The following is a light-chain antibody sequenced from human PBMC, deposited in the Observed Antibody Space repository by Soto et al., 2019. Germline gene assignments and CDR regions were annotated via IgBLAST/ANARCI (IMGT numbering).Light chain of an antibody. J-gene: IGKJ3*01. CDR1: QSVSSSY. CDR2: GAS. CDR3: QQYGSSLFT. V-gene: IGKV3-20*01. Sequence: ESVLTQSPGPLSLSPGERATLSCRASQSVSSSYLAWYQQKPDQAPRLLIYGASSRATGIPDRFSGSGSGTDLTLTISRLQSEDFAVYYCQQYGSSLFTFGPGTKVDIK.